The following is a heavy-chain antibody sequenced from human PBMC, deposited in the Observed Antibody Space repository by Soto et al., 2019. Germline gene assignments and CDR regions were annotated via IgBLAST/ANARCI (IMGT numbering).Heavy chain of an antibody. CDR1: GFTVSSNY. CDR3: ARDMVQGVSYYYGMDV. V-gene: IGHV3-53*01. Sequence: PGGSLRLSCAASGFTVSSNYMSWVRQAPGKGLEWVSVIYSGGSTYYADSVKGRFTISRDNSKNTLYLQMNSLRAEDTAVYYCARDMVQGVSYYYGMDVWGQGTTVTVSS. J-gene: IGHJ6*02. D-gene: IGHD3-10*01. CDR2: IYSGGST.